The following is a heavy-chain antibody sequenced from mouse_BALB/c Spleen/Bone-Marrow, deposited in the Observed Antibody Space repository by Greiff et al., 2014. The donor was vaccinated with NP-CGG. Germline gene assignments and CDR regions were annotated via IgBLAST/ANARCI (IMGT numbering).Heavy chain of an antibody. V-gene: IGHV1S29*02. Sequence: VQLQQSGPELVKPGASVKISCKASGYTFTDYNMHWVKQSHGKSLEWIGYIYPYNGYTGYNQKFKSKATLTVDNSSSTAYMEFRSLTSEDSAVYSCARSGAPHAMDYWGQGTSVTVSS. D-gene: IGHD3-1*01. CDR3: ARSGAPHAMDY. CDR2: IYPYNGYT. CDR1: GYTFTDYN. J-gene: IGHJ4*01.